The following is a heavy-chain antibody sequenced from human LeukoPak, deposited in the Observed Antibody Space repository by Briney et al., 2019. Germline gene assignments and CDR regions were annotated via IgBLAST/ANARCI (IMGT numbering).Heavy chain of an antibody. CDR2: IRSQTYGGTT. J-gene: IGHJ4*02. Sequence: GGSLRLSCTASGFTFGDYAMSWFRQAPGKGLEWVGFIRSQTYGGTTEYAASVKGRFTISRDDSKSIAYLQMNSLKTEDTAVYYCTSSAMPLAFDYWGQGTLVTVSS. CDR1: GFTFGDYA. D-gene: IGHD2-2*01. V-gene: IGHV3-49*03. CDR3: TSSAMPLAFDY.